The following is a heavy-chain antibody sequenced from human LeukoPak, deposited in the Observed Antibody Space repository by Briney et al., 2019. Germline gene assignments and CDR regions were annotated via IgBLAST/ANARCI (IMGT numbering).Heavy chain of an antibody. D-gene: IGHD6-19*01. CDR1: GFTFSSHS. J-gene: IGHJ4*02. CDR3: AREGRIAVAAYFDY. CDR2: ISIGSSTI. Sequence: PGGSLRLSCAGSGFTFSSHSMNWVRQAPGKGLEWVSYISIGSSTIYYADSAKGRFTISRDNAKNSLYLQMNSLRAEDTAVYYCAREGRIAVAAYFDYWGQGTLVTVSS. V-gene: IGHV3-48*01.